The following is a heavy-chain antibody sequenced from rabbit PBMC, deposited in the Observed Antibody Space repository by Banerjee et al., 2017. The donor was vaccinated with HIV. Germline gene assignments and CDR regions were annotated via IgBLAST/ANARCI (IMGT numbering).Heavy chain of an antibody. CDR3: VRGSDYYNWAFDP. CDR2: IDPVFGST. D-gene: IGHD1-1*01. CDR1: GFDFSSYG. J-gene: IGHJ2*01. Sequence: QEQLVESGGGLVQPGGSLKLSCKASGFDFSSYGVSWVRQAPGKGLEWIGYIDPVFGSTDYASWVNGRFTISKTSSTTVTLQLNSLTAADTATYFCVRGSDYYNWAFDPWGPGTLVTVS. V-gene: IGHV1S39*01.